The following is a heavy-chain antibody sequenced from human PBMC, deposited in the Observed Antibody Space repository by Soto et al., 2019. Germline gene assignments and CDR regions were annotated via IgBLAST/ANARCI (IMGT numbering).Heavy chain of an antibody. CDR2: IYYSGST. D-gene: IGHD3-10*01. Sequence: ASETLSLTCTVSGGSISSYYWSWIRQPPGKGLKWIGYIYYSGSTNYNPSLKSRDTISVDTSKNQFSLKLSSVTAVDTAVYYFALDRMYYYGSGRPDYNWFAPWGQGTLVTVSS. CDR1: GGSISSYY. CDR3: ALDRMYYYGSGRPDYNWFAP. J-gene: IGHJ5*02. V-gene: IGHV4-59*01.